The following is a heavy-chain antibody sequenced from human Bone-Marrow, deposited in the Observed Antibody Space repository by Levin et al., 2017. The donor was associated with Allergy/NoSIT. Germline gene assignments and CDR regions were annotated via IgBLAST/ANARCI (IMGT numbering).Heavy chain of an antibody. CDR3: ARHAQPYCSSSNCYRRATFDI. CDR1: GYSFTTYW. Sequence: GESLKISCQASGYSFTTYWIAWVRQMPGKGLEWVGIINPGDSDSRYSPSFQGQVTISADKSITPAYLPWSSLRASDTAMYYCARHAQPYCSSSNCYRRATFDIWGQGTMVTVSS. D-gene: IGHD2-2*02. J-gene: IGHJ3*02. CDR2: INPGDSDS. V-gene: IGHV5-51*01.